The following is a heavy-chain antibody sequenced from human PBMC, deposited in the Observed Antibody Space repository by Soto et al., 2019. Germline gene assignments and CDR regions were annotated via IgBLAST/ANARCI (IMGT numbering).Heavy chain of an antibody. D-gene: IGHD2-21*02. V-gene: IGHV3-74*01. CDR1: GFTSNTW. J-gene: IGHJ4*02. Sequence: HPGGSLRLSCAASGFTSNTWMHWVRQAPWEGLVWVSSIDRDGSITSYADSVKGRFTISRDNAKNTLYLQMNSLRAEDTAVYYCATLGLQQAFWGQGTLVTVSS. CDR3: ATLGLQQAF. CDR2: IDRDGSIT.